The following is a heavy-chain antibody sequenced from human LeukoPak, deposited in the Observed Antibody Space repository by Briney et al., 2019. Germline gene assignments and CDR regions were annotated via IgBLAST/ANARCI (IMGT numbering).Heavy chain of an antibody. CDR2: INRDGSRT. D-gene: IGHD5-18*01. J-gene: IGHJ4*02. CDR3: ARGGSDTAMAHDY. V-gene: IGHV3-74*01. Sequence: PGGSLRLSCAASGFTFSNHWMHWVRQAPGKGPMWVSRINRDGSRTDYADSVKGRFTISRDDAKNTLYLQVNSLRAEDTAVYFCARGGSDTAMAHDYWGQGTLVTVSS. CDR1: GFTFSNHW.